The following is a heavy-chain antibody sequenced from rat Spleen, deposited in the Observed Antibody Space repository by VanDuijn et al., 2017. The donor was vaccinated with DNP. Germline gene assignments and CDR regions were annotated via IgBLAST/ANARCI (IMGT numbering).Heavy chain of an antibody. CDR2: ITNTGGNI. D-gene: IGHD1-1*01. J-gene: IGHJ1*01. CDR1: GFIFSNYW. V-gene: IGHV5-31*01. Sequence: EVQLVESGGGPVQPGRSLKLSCVASGFIFSNYWMTWIRQAPGKGLEWVASITNTGGNIYYPDSVKGRFSLSRDNAKSTLYLQMDSLRSEDTATYYCTRDSGDWYFDFWGPGTMVTVSS. CDR3: TRDSGDWYFDF.